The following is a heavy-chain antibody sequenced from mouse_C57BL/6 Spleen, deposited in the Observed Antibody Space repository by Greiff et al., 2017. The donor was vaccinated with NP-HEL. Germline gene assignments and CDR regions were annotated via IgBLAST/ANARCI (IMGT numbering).Heavy chain of an antibody. CDR1: GYTFTSYW. V-gene: IGHV1-55*01. D-gene: IGHD1-1*01. CDR3: ARSEDYYGSSSWFAY. J-gene: IGHJ3*01. Sequence: QVQLQQPGAELVKPGASVKMSCKASGYTFTSYWITWVKQRPGQGLEWIGDIYPGSGSTNYNEKFKSKATLTVDTSSSTAYMQLSSLTSEDSAVYYCARSEDYYGSSSWFAYWGQGTLVTVSA. CDR2: IYPGSGST.